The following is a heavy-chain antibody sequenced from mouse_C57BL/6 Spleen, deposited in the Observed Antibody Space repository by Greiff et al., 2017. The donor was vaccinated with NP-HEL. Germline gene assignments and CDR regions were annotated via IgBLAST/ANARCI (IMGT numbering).Heavy chain of an antibody. Sequence: EVKLVESGEGLVKPGGSLKLSCAASGFTFSSYAMSWVRQTPEKRLEWVAYISSGGDYIYYADTVKGRFTISRDNARNTLYLQMSSLKSEDTAMYYCTRDGVLYDGPYYYAMDYWGQGTSVTVSS. CDR1: GFTFSSYA. J-gene: IGHJ4*01. CDR3: TRDGVLYDGPYYYAMDY. CDR2: ISSGGDYI. D-gene: IGHD2-3*01. V-gene: IGHV5-9-1*02.